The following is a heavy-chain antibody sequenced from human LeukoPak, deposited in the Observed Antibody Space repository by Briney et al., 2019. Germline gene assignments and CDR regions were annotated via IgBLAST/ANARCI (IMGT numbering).Heavy chain of an antibody. V-gene: IGHV4-34*01. Sequence: SETLSLTCAVYGGSFSGYYWSWIRQPPGKGLEWIGEINHSGGTNYNPSLKSRVTISVDTSKNQFSLKLSSVTAADTAVYYCARVLGKYCSSTSCHLDYWGQGTLVTVSS. CDR1: GGSFSGYY. D-gene: IGHD2-2*01. CDR3: ARVLGKYCSSTSCHLDY. J-gene: IGHJ4*02. CDR2: INHSGGT.